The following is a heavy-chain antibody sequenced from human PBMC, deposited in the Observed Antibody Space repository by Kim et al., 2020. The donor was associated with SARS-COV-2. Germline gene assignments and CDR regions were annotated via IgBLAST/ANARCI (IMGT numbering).Heavy chain of an antibody. V-gene: IGHV4-39*01. D-gene: IGHD2-2*01. CDR3: ASYCSSTNYFDY. Sequence: SYTPSLKSRVTISVDTSKNQFPLKLSSGPAADTAVYYGASYCSSTNYFDYWGQGTLVTVSS. J-gene: IGHJ4*02.